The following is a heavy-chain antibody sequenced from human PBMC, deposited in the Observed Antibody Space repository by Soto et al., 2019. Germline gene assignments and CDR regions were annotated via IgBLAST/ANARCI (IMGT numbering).Heavy chain of an antibody. Sequence: SPTLSLTCAISGDSVSSNSAAWNWIRQSPSRGLEWLGRTYYRCKWYKDYAVSVKSRITINPDTYKHQFSLQLNSVTLEDTAVYYCARVRFLEWPHFDYWGQGTLVTVSS. V-gene: IGHV6-1*01. CDR1: GDSVSSNSAA. J-gene: IGHJ4*02. CDR3: ARVRFLEWPHFDY. CDR2: TYYRCKWYK. D-gene: IGHD3-3*01.